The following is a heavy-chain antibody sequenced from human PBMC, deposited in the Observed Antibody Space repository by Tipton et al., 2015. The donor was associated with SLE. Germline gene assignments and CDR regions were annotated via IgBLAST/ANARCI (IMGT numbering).Heavy chain of an antibody. J-gene: IGHJ4*02. D-gene: IGHD3-3*01. V-gene: IGHV4-59*10. CDR1: GGPFSGYY. Sequence: TLSLTCAVYGGPFSGYYWSWIRQPAGKGLEWIGRIYTSGSTNYNPSLKSRVTISVDTSKNQFSLKLSSVTAADTAVYYCARGVLEWLGYFDYWGQGTLVTVSS. CDR3: ARGVLEWLGYFDY. CDR2: IYTSGST.